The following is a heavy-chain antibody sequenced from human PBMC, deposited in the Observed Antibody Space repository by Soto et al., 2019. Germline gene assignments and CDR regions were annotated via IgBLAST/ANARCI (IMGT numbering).Heavy chain of an antibody. CDR3: AGATRTLVREFIRGPFDY. Sequence: QVRLVQSGAEVKKPGASVKVSCKASGYTFTSYGISWVRQAPGQGLEWMGWISAYNGNTNYAQKLQGRVTMTTDTSTSTAYMEVRSLRSDDTAVYYCAGATRTLVREFIRGPFDYWGQGTLVSVSS. J-gene: IGHJ4*02. D-gene: IGHD3-10*01. CDR1: GYTFTSYG. CDR2: ISAYNGNT. V-gene: IGHV1-18*01.